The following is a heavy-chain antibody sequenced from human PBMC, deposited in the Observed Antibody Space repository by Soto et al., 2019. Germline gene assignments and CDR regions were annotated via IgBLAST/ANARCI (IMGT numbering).Heavy chain of an antibody. Sequence: GASVKVSCKAPGGTFSSYASSWVRQAPGQGLECMGGIIPIFGTANYAQKFQGRVTITADESTSTAYMELSSLRSEDTAVYYCARALYSGSYVPLLYWGQGTLVTVSS. CDR3: ARALYSGSYVPLLY. J-gene: IGHJ4*02. D-gene: IGHD1-26*01. V-gene: IGHV1-69*13. CDR1: GGTFSSYA. CDR2: IIPIFGTA.